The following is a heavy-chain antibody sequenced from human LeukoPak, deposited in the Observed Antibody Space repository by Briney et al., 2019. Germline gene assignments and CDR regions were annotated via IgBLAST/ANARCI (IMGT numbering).Heavy chain of an antibody. V-gene: IGHV3-23*01. CDR3: VSFYETY. D-gene: IGHD2-2*01. Sequence: GGSLRLSCAASGFTFSSYAMNWVRQAPGKGLEWVSGISGNGDTTYYADSVKGRFTISKDNAKNTVYLQMNNLRAEDTAVYYCVSFYETYWGRGTLVTVSS. J-gene: IGHJ4*02. CDR2: ISGNGDTT. CDR1: GFTFSSYA.